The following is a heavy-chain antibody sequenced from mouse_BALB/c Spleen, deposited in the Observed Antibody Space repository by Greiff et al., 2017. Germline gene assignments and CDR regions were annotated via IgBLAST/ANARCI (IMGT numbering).Heavy chain of an antibody. V-gene: IGHV14-3*02. J-gene: IGHJ1*01. CDR3: ARGDYRYDWYFDV. CDR2: IDPANGNT. Sequence: VQLQQSGAELVKPGASVKLSCTASGFNIKDTYMHWVKQRPEQGLEWIGRIDPANGNTKYDPKFQGKATITADTSSNTAYLQLSSLTSEDTAVYYCARGDYRYDWYFDVWGAGTTVTVSS. CDR1: GFNIKDTY. D-gene: IGHD2-14*01.